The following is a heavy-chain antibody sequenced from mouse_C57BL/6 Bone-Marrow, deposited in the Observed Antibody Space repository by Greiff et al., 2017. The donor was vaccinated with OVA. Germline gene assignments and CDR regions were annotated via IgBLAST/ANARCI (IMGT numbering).Heavy chain of an antibody. CDR1: GFTFSDYY. Sequence: EVKLVESEGGLVQPGSSMKLSCTASGFTFSDYYMAWVRQVPEKGLEWVANINYDGSSTYYLDSLKSRFIISRDNAKNILYLQMSSLKSEDTATYYCARDKDAPDYWGQGTTLTVSS. V-gene: IGHV5-16*01. CDR3: ARDKDAPDY. J-gene: IGHJ2*01. CDR2: INYDGSST.